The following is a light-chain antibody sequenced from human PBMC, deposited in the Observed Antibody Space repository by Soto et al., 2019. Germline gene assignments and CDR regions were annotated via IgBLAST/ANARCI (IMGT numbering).Light chain of an antibody. J-gene: IGLJ1*01. V-gene: IGLV2-14*01. CDR3: SSYTSSSTQV. CDR2: EVT. Sequence: QSALTQPASVSGSPGQSITISCTGTNSDVGGYNYVSWFQQHPGKAPKLMIYEVTNRPSGVSNRFSGSKSGNTASLTISGLQAEDEADYYCSSYTSSSTQVFGTGTQLTVL. CDR1: NSDVGGYNY.